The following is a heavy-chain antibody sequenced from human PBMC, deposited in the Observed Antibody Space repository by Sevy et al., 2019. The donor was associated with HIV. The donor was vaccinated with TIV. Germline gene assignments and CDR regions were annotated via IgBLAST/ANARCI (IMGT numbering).Heavy chain of an antibody. V-gene: IGHV3-30*02. CDR3: AKGPSPMITFGGVADY. CDR2: IRYDGSNK. J-gene: IGHJ4*02. Sequence: GGSLRLSCAASGFTFSSYGMHWLRQAPGKGLEWVAFIRYDGSNKYYADSVKGRFTISRDNSKNTLYLKMNSLRAEDTAVYYCAKGPSPMITFGGVADYWGQGTLVTVSS. D-gene: IGHD3-16*01. CDR1: GFTFSSYG.